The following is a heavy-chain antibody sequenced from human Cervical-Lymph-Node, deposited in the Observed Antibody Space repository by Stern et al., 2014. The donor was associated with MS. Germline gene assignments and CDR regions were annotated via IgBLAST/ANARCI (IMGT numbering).Heavy chain of an antibody. V-gene: IGHV3-30-3*01. Sequence: QVQLVESGGGVVQPGTSLRLSCAASGFTFRSYALNWVRQAPGKGLEWVAVISYDGSYKNYADSVKGRFTISRDNSKNTVYLQMNSLRVEDTAVYYCARETLGTLDYWGQGTLVTVSS. CDR2: ISYDGSYK. CDR3: ARETLGTLDY. CDR1: GFTFRSYA. D-gene: IGHD7-27*01. J-gene: IGHJ4*02.